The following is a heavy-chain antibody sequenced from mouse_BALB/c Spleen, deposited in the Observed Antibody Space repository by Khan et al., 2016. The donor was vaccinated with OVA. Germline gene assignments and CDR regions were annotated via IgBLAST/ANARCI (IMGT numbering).Heavy chain of an antibody. J-gene: IGHJ3*01. D-gene: IGHD2-1*01. V-gene: IGHV5-9-3*01. CDR1: GFTFSTFA. CDR2: ISSDGDYT. Sequence: EVLLVESGGGLVKPGGSLKLSCAASGFTFSTFAMSWVRQTPEKRLEWVATISSDGDYTYYTDNVTGRFTISRDNAKNTLYLQMSSLRSEDTAMYYCPRTPYGNVAYWGQGTLVTVSA. CDR3: PRTPYGNVAY.